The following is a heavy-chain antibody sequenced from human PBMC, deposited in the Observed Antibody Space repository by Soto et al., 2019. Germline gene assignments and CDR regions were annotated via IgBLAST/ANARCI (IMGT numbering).Heavy chain of an antibody. Sequence: ASVKVSCKASGYTFTSYYMHWVRQAPGQGLEWMGIINPSGGSTSYAQKFQGRVTMTRDTSTSTVYMELSSLRSEDTAVYYCARGGIWSSSSIVYYHYGMDVWGQGTTVTVSS. CDR3: ARGGIWSSSSIVYYHYGMDV. V-gene: IGHV1-46*01. CDR1: GYTFTSYY. J-gene: IGHJ6*02. CDR2: INPSGGST. D-gene: IGHD6-6*01.